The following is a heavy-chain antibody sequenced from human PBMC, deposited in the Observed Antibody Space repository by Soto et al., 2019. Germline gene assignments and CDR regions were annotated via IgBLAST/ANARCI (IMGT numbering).Heavy chain of an antibody. CDR1: GFTFSSYA. CDR3: ASLHYYDSRGDAFDI. CDR2: ISGSGGST. J-gene: IGHJ3*02. V-gene: IGHV3-23*01. D-gene: IGHD3-22*01. Sequence: PGGSLRLSCAASGFTFSSYAMSWFRQAPGKGLEWVSAISGSGGSTYYADSVKGRFTISRDNSKNTLYLQMNSLRAEDTAVYYCASLHYYDSRGDAFDIWGQGTMVTVSS.